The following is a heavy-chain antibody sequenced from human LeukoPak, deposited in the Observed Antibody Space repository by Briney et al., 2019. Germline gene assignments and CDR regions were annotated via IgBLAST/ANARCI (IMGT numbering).Heavy chain of an antibody. CDR3: ARVVHSGSYYNDY. J-gene: IGHJ4*02. CDR2: ISTSSTYI. Sequence: KAGGSLRLSCAASGFTFSSYSVNWVRQAPGKGLEWVSCISTSSTYIYYADSVRGRFTISRDNAKNSLYLQMNSLRAEDTAVHYCARVVHSGSYYNDYWGQGTLVTVSS. CDR1: GFTFSSYS. D-gene: IGHD1-26*01. V-gene: IGHV3-21*01.